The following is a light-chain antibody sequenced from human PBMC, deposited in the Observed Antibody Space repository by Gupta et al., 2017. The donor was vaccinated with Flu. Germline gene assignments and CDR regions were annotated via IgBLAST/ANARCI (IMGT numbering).Light chain of an antibody. CDR1: SGSIASNY. J-gene: IGLJ3*02. CDR2: ENN. CDR3: QSYDASDQV. V-gene: IGLV6-57*01. Sequence: NFMLTQPHSVSESPGKTVTISCTRSSGSIASNYVQWYQQRPGSSPTTVIHENNQSPSGVPDRFSGSVDSSSNSASLTISGLKTEDEADYYCQSYDASDQVFGGGTKLTVL.